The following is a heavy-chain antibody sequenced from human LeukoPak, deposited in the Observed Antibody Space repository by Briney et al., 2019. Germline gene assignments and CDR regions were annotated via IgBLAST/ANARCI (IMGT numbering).Heavy chain of an antibody. V-gene: IGHV3-20*04. CDR2: INWSGGST. CDR1: GFAFAEHG. D-gene: IGHD2-2*01. CDR3: ARAPITSPFYFDY. J-gene: IGHJ4*02. Sequence: GGSLRPSCTASGFAFAEHGMSWVRQVPGKGLEWVSGINWSGGSTGYADPLRGRFTISRDNAKNSLYLQMDSLRAEDTALYYCARAPITSPFYFDYWGQGTLVTVSS.